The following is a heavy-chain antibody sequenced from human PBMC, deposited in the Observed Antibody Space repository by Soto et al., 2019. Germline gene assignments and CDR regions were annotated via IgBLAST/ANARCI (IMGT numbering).Heavy chain of an antibody. CDR2: IYYSGST. V-gene: IGHV4-30-4*02. J-gene: IGHJ6*03. Sequence: PSETLSLTCTVSGGSISSGDYYWSWIRQPPGKGLEWIGYIYYSGSTYYNPSLKSRVTISVDTSKNQFSLKLSSVTAADTAVYYCARGPRVNYYYYYMDVWGKGTTVTVSS. CDR3: ARGPRVNYYYYYMDV. CDR1: GGSISSGDYY.